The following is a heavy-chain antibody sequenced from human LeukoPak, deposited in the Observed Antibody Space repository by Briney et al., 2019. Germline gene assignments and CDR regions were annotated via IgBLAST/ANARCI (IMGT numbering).Heavy chain of an antibody. CDR1: GFTFSDFD. J-gene: IGHJ4*02. V-gene: IGHV3-23*01. Sequence: PGGSLRLSCVASGFTFSDFDMSWVRQAPGKGLEWVSGISGSGGSTYYVDSVKGRFTISRDNSKNTLYLQMNSLRAEDTAVYYCARVAERELLLGPFDYWGQGTLVTVSS. D-gene: IGHD1-26*01. CDR2: ISGSGGST. CDR3: ARVAERELLLGPFDY.